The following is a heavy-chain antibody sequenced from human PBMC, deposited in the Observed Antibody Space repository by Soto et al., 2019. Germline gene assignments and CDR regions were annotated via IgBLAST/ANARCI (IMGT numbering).Heavy chain of an antibody. J-gene: IGHJ6*03. CDR2: ISSSGSTI. Sequence: QVQLVESGGGLVKPGGSLRLSCAASGFTFSDYYMSWIRQAPGKGLEWVSYISSSGSTIYYADSVKGRFTISRDNAKNSLYLQMNSLRAEDTAVYYCARVSGDWVSSSWYRYYYYMDVWGKGTTVTVSS. V-gene: IGHV3-11*01. D-gene: IGHD6-13*01. CDR1: GFTFSDYY. CDR3: ARVSGDWVSSSWYRYYYYMDV.